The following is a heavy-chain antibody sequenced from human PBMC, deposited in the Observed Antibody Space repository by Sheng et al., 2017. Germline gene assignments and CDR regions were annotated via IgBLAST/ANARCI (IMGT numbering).Heavy chain of an antibody. CDR3: ARHIRRTGTFNWFDP. Sequence: QLQLQESGPGLVKTSETLSLTCTVSGGSISSSSYYWGWIRQPPGKGLEWIGSIYYSGSTYYNPSLKSRVTISVDTSKNQFSLKLSSVTAADTAVYYCARHIRRTGTFNWFDPWGQGTLVTVSS. J-gene: IGHJ5*02. D-gene: IGHD1-7*01. V-gene: IGHV4-39*01. CDR1: GGSISSSSYY. CDR2: IYYSGST.